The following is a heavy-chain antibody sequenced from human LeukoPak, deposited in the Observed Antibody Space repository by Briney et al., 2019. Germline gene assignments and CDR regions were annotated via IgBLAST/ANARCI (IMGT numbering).Heavy chain of an antibody. CDR1: GFTFSDYY. CDR3: ARENYYGSGSYGDYFEY. CDR2: ISNSGSSI. D-gene: IGHD3-10*01. V-gene: IGHV3-11*01. J-gene: IGHJ4*02. Sequence: PGGSLRLSCAASGFTFSDYYMNWIRQAPGKGLEWVSYISNSGSSIYYADSVKGRFTISRDNAKNSLYLLMNSLRAEDTAVYYCARENYYGSGSYGDYFEYWGRGTLVTVSS.